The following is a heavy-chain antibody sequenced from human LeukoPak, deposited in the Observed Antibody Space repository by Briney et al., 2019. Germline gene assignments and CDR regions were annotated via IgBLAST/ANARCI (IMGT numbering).Heavy chain of an antibody. J-gene: IGHJ3*02. CDR2: VYYGGAT. V-gene: IGHV4-39*07. Sequence: SETLSLTCTVSGGSISSTTYYWGWIRQPPGKGLEWIGSVYYGGATNYNPSLKSRVTISVDTSKNQFSLKLSSVTAVDSAGYYCGAVRGARYGAFDIWGQGTMVTVSS. CDR3: GAVRGARYGAFDI. D-gene: IGHD3-10*01. CDR1: GGSISSTTYY.